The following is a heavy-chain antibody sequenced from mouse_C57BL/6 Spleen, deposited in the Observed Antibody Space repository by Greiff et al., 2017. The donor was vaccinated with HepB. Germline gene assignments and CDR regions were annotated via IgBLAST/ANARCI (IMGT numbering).Heavy chain of an antibody. CDR2: IYPGDGDT. D-gene: IGHD2-5*01. Sequence: QVQLQQSGPELVKPGASVKISCKASGYAFSSSWMNWVKQRPGKGLEWIGRIYPGDGDTNYNGKFKGKATLTADKSSSTAYMQLSSLTSEDSAVYFCARAYYSNQAWFAYWGQGTLVTVSA. CDR1: GYAFSSSW. V-gene: IGHV1-82*01. J-gene: IGHJ3*01. CDR3: ARAYYSNQAWFAY.